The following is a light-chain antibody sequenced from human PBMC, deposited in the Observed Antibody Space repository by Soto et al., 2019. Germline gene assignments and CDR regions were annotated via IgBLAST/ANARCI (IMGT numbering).Light chain of an antibody. V-gene: IGKV1-5*03. J-gene: IGKJ4*01. CDR1: QSVINR. CDR2: EAS. CDR3: QQYNSYPALT. Sequence: DIQVTQSPSTLSASVGDRVTVTCRTSQSVINRVAWYQQKPGKAPNLLIYEASTLESGVPSRFSGGGSGTEITLTINRLQPDDFATYYCQQYNSYPALTFGGGTKVEIK.